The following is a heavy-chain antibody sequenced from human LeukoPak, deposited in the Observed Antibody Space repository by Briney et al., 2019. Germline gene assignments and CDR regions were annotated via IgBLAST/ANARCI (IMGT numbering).Heavy chain of an antibody. Sequence: PSETLSLTCTVSGGSISSYYRGWIRQPPGKGLEWIGNIYYSGSTYYNPSLKTRVTISVDTSKNQFSLKLTSVTAADTAVYYCARHASVDGNWPRPLDYWGQGSLVTVSS. CDR3: ARHASVDGNWPRPLDY. CDR1: GGSISSYY. V-gene: IGHV4-39*01. D-gene: IGHD6-19*01. J-gene: IGHJ4*02. CDR2: IYYSGST.